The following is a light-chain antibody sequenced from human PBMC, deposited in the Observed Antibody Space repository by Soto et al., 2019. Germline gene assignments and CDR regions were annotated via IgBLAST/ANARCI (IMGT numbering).Light chain of an antibody. CDR3: QQYSTWLWT. V-gene: IGKV3-15*01. CDR1: QSISSK. Sequence: EIVMTQSPVTLSVSPGERATLSCRASQSISSKLAWYQQKPGQAPRLLIYDTVTRSTGIPARFSGSGSGTEFTLTISSLQSEDFAVYYCQQYSTWLWTFGQGTKVEIQ. CDR2: DTV. J-gene: IGKJ1*01.